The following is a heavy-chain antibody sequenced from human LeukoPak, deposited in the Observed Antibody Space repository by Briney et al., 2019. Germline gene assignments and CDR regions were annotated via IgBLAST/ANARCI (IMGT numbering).Heavy chain of an antibody. CDR1: GGSISSYY. CDR2: IYTSGST. D-gene: IGHD2-15*01. J-gene: IGHJ5*02. V-gene: IGHV4-4*07. Sequence: SETLSLTCTVSGGSISSYYWSWIRQPAGKGLEWIGRIYTSGSTNYNPSLKSRVTMSVDTSKNQFSLKLSSVTAADTAVYYCARLYCSGGSCYGGNWFDPWGQGTLVTVSS. CDR3: ARLYCSGGSCYGGNWFDP.